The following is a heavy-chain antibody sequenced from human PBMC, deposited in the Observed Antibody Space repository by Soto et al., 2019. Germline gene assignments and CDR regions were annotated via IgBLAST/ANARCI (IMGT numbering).Heavy chain of an antibody. CDR1: GGSFSGYY. Sequence: KTSETLSLTCAVYGGSFSGYYWSWIRQPPGKGLEWIGEINHSGSTNYNPSLKSRVTISVDTSKNQFSLKLSSVTAADTAVYYCARGLRIPYYGMDVWGHGTTVTVPS. CDR3: ARGLRIPYYGMDV. D-gene: IGHD2-15*01. J-gene: IGHJ6*02. V-gene: IGHV4-34*01. CDR2: INHSGST.